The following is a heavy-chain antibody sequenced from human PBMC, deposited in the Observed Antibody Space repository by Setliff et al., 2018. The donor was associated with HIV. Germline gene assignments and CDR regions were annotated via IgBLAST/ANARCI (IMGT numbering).Heavy chain of an antibody. J-gene: IGHJ6*03. V-gene: IGHV4-39*01. CDR1: GGSISSSSYY. D-gene: IGHD3-9*01. CDR3: ARGNYDILTGRAIYYYYYMDV. Sequence: KTSETLSLTCTVSGGSISSSSYYWGWIRQPPGKGLEWIGSIYHSGSTYYKPSLKSRVTISVDTSKNQFSLRLSSVAAGDTAVYYCARGNYDILTGRAIYYYYYMDVWGKGTTVTVSS. CDR2: IYHSGST.